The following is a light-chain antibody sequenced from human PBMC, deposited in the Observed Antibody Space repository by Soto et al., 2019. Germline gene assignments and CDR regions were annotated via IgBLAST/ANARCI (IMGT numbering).Light chain of an antibody. J-gene: IGKJ1*01. CDR1: QSVRSW. CDR3: QQSYSTPRT. Sequence: DIQITQSPSTLSASVGDRVTIPFRASQSVRSWLAWYQQKPGRAPKLLIYGASSLQSGVPSRFSGSGSGTDFTLTISSLQPEDFATYYCQQSYSTPRTFGQGTKVDIK. V-gene: IGKV1-39*01. CDR2: GAS.